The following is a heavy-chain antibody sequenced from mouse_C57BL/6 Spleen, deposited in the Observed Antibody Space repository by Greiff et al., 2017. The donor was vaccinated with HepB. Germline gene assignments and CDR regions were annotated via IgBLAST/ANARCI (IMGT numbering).Heavy chain of an antibody. CDR3: ASSGEYYFDY. D-gene: IGHD4-1*01. Sequence: VQLQQSGPELVKPGASVKISCKASGYTFTDYYMNWVKQSHGKSLEWIGDINPNNGGTSYNQKFKGKATLTVDKSSSTAYMELRSLTSEDSAVYYCASSGEYYFDYWGQGTTLTVSS. V-gene: IGHV1-26*01. CDR2: INPNNGGT. CDR1: GYTFTDYY. J-gene: IGHJ2*01.